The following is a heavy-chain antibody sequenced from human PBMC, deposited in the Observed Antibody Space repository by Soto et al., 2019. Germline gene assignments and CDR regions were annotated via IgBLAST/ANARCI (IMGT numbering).Heavy chain of an antibody. CDR3: AKGVLSFHYGMEV. V-gene: IGHV3-23*01. CDR2: ISSTAGRTS. CDR1: GFTFNTYP. J-gene: IGHJ6*02. D-gene: IGHD3-10*01. Sequence: GGSLRLSCATSGFTFNTYPMTWVRQTPGKGLEWVSSISSTAGRTSSYADSVKGRFAISRDFSDNTVYLQMNNLRVDDTAVYFCAKGVLSFHYGMEVWGQGTTVTVSS.